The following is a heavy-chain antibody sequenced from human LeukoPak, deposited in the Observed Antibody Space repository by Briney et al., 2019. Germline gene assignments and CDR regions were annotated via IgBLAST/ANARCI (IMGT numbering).Heavy chain of an antibody. V-gene: IGHV1-2*02. Sequence: ASVRVSCKASGYTFTVYYMHWVRQAPGQGGEWMGWINTNSGGTNYTQKFQGRVTITRETSISTAYMELRRLRSDDTAMYYCARNQAVAANRGAFDIWGQGTMVTVSS. CDR1: GYTFTVYY. J-gene: IGHJ3*02. D-gene: IGHD6-19*01. CDR2: INTNSGGT. CDR3: ARNQAVAANRGAFDI.